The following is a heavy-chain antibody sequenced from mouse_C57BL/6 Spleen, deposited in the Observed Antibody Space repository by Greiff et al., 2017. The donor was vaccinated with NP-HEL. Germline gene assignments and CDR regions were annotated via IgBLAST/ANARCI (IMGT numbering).Heavy chain of an antibody. CDR1: GYTFTSYW. CDR2: IYPGSGST. CDR3: ARGSPDYYGSSPPFDV. D-gene: IGHD1-1*01. Sequence: QVQLQQPGAELVKPGASVKMSCKASGYTFTSYWITWVKQRPGQGLAWIGDIYPGSGSTNYNEKFKSKATLTVDTSSSTAYMQLSSLTSEDSAVYYCARGSPDYYGSSPPFDVWGTGTTVTVSS. J-gene: IGHJ1*03. V-gene: IGHV1-55*01.